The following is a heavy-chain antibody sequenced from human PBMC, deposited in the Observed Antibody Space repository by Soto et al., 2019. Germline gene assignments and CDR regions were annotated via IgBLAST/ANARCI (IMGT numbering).Heavy chain of an antibody. CDR2: INHTGGT. J-gene: IGHJ4*02. D-gene: IGHD1-20*01. V-gene: IGHV4-34*01. CDR3: ATRITVFGLLIPQLEA. CDR1: GGCGNGYD. Sequence: SSSXSLTGAFCGGCGNGYDGNVIRHPPGKGLEWIGEINHTGGTHYNPSLKRRVNMSVETYKKKFSLRLSSVTAADTAIYYCATRITVFGLLIPQLEARGQGTQVTVYS.